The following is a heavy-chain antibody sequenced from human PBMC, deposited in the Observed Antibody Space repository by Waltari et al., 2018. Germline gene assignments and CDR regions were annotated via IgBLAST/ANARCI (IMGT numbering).Heavy chain of an antibody. Sequence: QVQLVQSGAEVKKPGSSVKVSCKASGGTFSSYAISWVRQAPGQGLEWMGGIIPIFGTANYAQKFQGRVTITADESTSTAYMELSSLRSEDTAVYYCASSSCSSTSCYAGWFDPWGQGTLVTVSS. D-gene: IGHD2-2*01. CDR1: GGTFSSYA. J-gene: IGHJ5*02. CDR3: ASSSCSSTSCYAGWFDP. CDR2: IIPIFGTA. V-gene: IGHV1-69*01.